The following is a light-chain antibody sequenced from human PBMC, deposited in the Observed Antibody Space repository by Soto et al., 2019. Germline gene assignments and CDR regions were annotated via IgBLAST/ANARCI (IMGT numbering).Light chain of an antibody. CDR2: GAV. J-gene: IGKJ1*01. CDR3: QRDYNNIRT. V-gene: IGKV1-39*01. CDR1: QSIASY. Sequence: DIQMTQSPSSLSASVGDSVTITCRASQSIASYVNWYQQKPGKAPKLLILGAVILQSGVPSRFSGSGSGTDFTLTISSLQPEDVATYYCQRDYNNIRTFGQGTKVEIK.